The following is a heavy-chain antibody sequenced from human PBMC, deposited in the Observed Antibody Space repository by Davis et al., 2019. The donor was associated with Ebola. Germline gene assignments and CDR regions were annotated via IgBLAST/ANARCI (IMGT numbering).Heavy chain of an antibody. CDR3: ARDEGLLNYFDY. CDR2: IIPIFGTA. CDR1: GYTFTSYA. J-gene: IGHJ4*02. Sequence: SVKVSCKASGYTFTSYAISWVRQAPGQGLEWMGGIIPIFGTANYAQKFQGRVTITADESTSTAYMELSSLRSEDTAVYYCARDEGLLNYFDYWGQGTLVTVSS. V-gene: IGHV1-69*13. D-gene: IGHD1-26*01.